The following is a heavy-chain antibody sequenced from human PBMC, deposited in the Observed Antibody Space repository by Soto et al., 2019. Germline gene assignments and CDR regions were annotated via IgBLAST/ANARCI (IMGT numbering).Heavy chain of an antibody. J-gene: IGHJ4*02. V-gene: IGHV4-30-2*01. CDR2: IYHSGST. CDR3: AAGGYYYDSSGYSDY. CDR1: GGSISSGGYS. Sequence: LSLTCAVSGGSISSGGYSWSWIRQPPGKGLEWIGYIYHSGSTYYNPSLKSRVTISVDRSKNQFSLKLSSVTAADTAVYYCAAGGYYYDSSGYSDYWGQGTLVTVSS. D-gene: IGHD3-22*01.